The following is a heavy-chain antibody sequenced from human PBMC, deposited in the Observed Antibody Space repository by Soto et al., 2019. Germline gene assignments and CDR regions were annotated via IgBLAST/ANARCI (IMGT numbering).Heavy chain of an antibody. J-gene: IGHJ6*02. CDR1: GFTFSSYL. CDR3: ARDRLVLLWFGESQSMDV. Sequence: GGSLRLSCAASGFTFSSYLMHWVRQAPGKGLVWVSRINIDGSSTSYADSVKGRFTISRDNAKNTLYLQMNSLRAEDTAVYYCARDRLVLLWFGESQSMDVWGQGTTVTVS. D-gene: IGHD3-10*01. V-gene: IGHV3-74*01. CDR2: INIDGSST.